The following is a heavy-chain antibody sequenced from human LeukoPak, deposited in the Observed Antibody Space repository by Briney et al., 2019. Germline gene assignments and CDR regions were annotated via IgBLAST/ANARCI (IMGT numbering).Heavy chain of an antibody. CDR3: ARQGGLYGGDSDY. CDR2: IYPGDSDT. CDR1: GYSFTSYW. Sequence: GESLKISCKGSGYSFTSYWIGWVRQMPGKGLEWMGIIYPGDSDTRYSPSFRGQVIISADKSIRTAYLQWTSLKASDTAMYYCARQGGLYGGDSDYWGQGTLVTVSS. J-gene: IGHJ4*02. D-gene: IGHD4-17*01. V-gene: IGHV5-51*01.